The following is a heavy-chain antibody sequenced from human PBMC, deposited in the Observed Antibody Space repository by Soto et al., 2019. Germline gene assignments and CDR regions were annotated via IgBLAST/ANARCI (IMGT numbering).Heavy chain of an antibody. D-gene: IGHD1-26*01. J-gene: IGHJ6*02. V-gene: IGHV3-30*18. Sequence: QVQLVESGGGVVQPGRSLRLSCAASVFTFSSYGMHWVRQAPGKGLEWVAVISYDGSNKYYADSVKGRFTISRDNSKNTLYLQMNSLRAEDTAVYYCAKVRRSGKLGSYYDYYYYGMDVWGQGTTVTVSS. CDR2: ISYDGSNK. CDR1: VFTFSSYG. CDR3: AKVRRSGKLGSYYDYYYYGMDV.